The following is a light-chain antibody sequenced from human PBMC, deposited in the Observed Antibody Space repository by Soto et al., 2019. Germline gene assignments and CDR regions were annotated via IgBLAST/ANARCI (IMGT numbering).Light chain of an antibody. CDR1: SSDVGRYTY. CDR2: DVY. J-gene: IGLJ1*01. Sequence: QSALTQPASVSGSPGQSITISCDGTSSDVGRYTYVSWYQQHPGKAPKLIIYDVYNRPSGVSTRFSGSKSGNTASLTISGLQAEDEADYYCTSYTSTSTPYVFGGGTKVTVL. CDR3: TSYTSTSTPYV. V-gene: IGLV2-14*01.